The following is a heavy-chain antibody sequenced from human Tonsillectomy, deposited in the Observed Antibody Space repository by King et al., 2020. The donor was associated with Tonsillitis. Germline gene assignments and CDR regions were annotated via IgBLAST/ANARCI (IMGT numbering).Heavy chain of an antibody. D-gene: IGHD2-15*01. J-gene: IGHJ4*02. CDR3: AKVYYGGSCSGGSCHPGVVLSNPLDY. CDR2: ISGSGGRT. Sequence: VQLVESGGGLVQPGGSLRLSCAASGFTFSTYAMSWVRQAPGKGLEWVSAISGSGGRTYYADSVKGRFTISRDNSKNTLDLQMNSLRAEDTAVYYCAKVYYGGSCSGGSCHPGVVLSNPLDYWGQGTLVTVSS. V-gene: IGHV3-23*04. CDR1: GFTFSTYA.